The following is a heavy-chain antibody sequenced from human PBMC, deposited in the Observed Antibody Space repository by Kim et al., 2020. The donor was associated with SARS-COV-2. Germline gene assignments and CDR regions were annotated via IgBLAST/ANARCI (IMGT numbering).Heavy chain of an antibody. CDR1: GFSFSSYS. D-gene: IGHD3-3*02. V-gene: IGHV3-48*01. Sequence: GGSLRLSCAASGFSFSSYSMNWVRQVPGKGLEWVSYISGSSRTTYYADSVKGRFTIFRDNAKDSLYLQMNNLRAEDTAIFYCSREHLVYWGRGTLVTVFS. CDR3: SREHLVY. J-gene: IGHJ4*01. CDR2: ISGSSRTT.